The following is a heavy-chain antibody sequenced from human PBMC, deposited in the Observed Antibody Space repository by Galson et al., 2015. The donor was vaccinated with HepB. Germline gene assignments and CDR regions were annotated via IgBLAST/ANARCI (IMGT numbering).Heavy chain of an antibody. V-gene: IGHV3-30*04. Sequence: SLRLSCAASGFSFNYFPMHWVRQAPGKGLEWVAIISYDGSNKYYADSVKGRFTISRDNSKNTLYLQMNSLRAEDTAVYYCAKGLGSIPLLDYWGQGTLVTVSS. CDR1: GFSFNYFP. CDR2: ISYDGSNK. J-gene: IGHJ4*02. D-gene: IGHD1-26*01. CDR3: AKGLGSIPLLDY.